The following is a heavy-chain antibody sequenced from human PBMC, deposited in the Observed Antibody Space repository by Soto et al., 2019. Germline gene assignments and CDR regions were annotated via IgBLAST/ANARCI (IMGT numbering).Heavy chain of an antibody. Sequence: PSETLSLTCPVHGGSFSDYYWTWIRQPPGKGLEWIGEVNHGGSTHYNPSLKSRVTMSVDTSKNQFSLKLISVTAADTAVYYCARHFVAVVIKGWGYWGQGTLVTVSS. J-gene: IGHJ4*02. CDR1: GGSFSDYY. CDR3: ARHFVAVVIKGWGY. D-gene: IGHD3-22*01. V-gene: IGHV4-34*01. CDR2: VNHGGST.